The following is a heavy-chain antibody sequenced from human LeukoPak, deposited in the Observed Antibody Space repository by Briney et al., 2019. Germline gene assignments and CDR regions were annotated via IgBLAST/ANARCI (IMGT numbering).Heavy chain of an antibody. J-gene: IGHJ4*02. D-gene: IGHD2-2*01. CDR3: ARTQGCSSTSCPLDY. CDR1: GGSISSGGYY. Sequence: SQTLSLTCTVSGGSISSGGYYWSWIRQHPGKGLEWIGYTYYSGSTYYNPSLKSRVTISVDTSKNQFSLKLSSVTAADTAVYYCARTQGCSSTSCPLDYWGQGTLVTVSS. V-gene: IGHV4-31*03. CDR2: TYYSGST.